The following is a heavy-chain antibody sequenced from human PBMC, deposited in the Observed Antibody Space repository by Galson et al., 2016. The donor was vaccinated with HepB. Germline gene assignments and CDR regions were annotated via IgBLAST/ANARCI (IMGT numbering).Heavy chain of an antibody. D-gene: IGHD6-13*01. Sequence: QSGAEVKKPGESLRISCKGSGYSFTNYWISWVRQMPGKGLEWMGRIDPSDSYTNYRPSFQGHVTISADKSISTAYLQWSSLKAADTAMYYCARQTRIEATGNYAMDVWGQGTAVTVSS. CDR1: GYSFTNYW. J-gene: IGHJ6*02. V-gene: IGHV5-10-1*01. CDR2: IDPSDSYT. CDR3: ARQTRIEATGNYAMDV.